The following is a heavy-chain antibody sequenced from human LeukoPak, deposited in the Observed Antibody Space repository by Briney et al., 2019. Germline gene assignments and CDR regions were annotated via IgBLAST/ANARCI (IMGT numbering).Heavy chain of an antibody. V-gene: IGHV4-39*07. CDR1: GDSISNSPYN. CDR3: ARGRNLSRAVAGDY. D-gene: IGHD6-19*01. J-gene: IGHJ4*02. CDR2: INHSGST. Sequence: SETLSLTCTVSGDSISNSPYNWRWIRQPPGKGLEWIGEINHSGSTNYNPSLKSRVTISVDTSKNQFSLKLSFVTAADTAVYYCARGRNLSRAVAGDYWGQGALVTVSS.